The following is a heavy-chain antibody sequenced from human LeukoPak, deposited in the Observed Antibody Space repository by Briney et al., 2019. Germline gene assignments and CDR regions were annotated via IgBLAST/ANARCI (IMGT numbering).Heavy chain of an antibody. CDR2: IIPIFGTA. CDR3: ARTAGYSYGWVDY. V-gene: IGHV1-69*13. CDR1: GGTFSSYA. J-gene: IGHJ4*02. Sequence: RASVKVSCKASGGTFSSYAISWVRQAPGQGLEWMGGIIPIFGTANYAQKFQGRVTITADESTSTAYMELSSLRSEDTAVYYCARTAGYSYGWVDYWGQGTLVTVSS. D-gene: IGHD5-18*01.